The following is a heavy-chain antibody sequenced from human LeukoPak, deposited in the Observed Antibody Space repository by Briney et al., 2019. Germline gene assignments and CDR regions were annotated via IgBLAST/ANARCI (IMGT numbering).Heavy chain of an antibody. J-gene: IGHJ5*02. CDR1: GGSINSYY. D-gene: IGHD2-15*01. Sequence: SETLSLTCTVSGGSINSYYWTWIRQPPGKGLEWIGYIYYSGSTYYNPSLKSRVTISVDTSKNQFSLKLSSVTAADTAVYYCARVTYCSGGSCYPFDPWGQGTLVTVSS. CDR3: ARVTYCSGGSCYPFDP. CDR2: IYYSGST. V-gene: IGHV4-59*06.